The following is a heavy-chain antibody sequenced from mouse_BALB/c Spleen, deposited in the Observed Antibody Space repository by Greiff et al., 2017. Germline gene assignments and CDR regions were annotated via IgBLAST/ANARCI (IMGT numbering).Heavy chain of an antibody. Sequence: EVKLVESGGGLVQPGGSRKLSCAASGFTFSSFGMHWVRQAPEKGLEWVAYISSGSSTIYYADTVKGRFTISRDNPKNTLFLQMTSLRSEDTAMYYCARSKLGSFDYWGQGTTLTVAS. V-gene: IGHV5-17*02. CDR2: ISSGSSTI. D-gene: IGHD4-1*01. J-gene: IGHJ2*01. CDR3: ARSKLGSFDY. CDR1: GFTFSSFG.